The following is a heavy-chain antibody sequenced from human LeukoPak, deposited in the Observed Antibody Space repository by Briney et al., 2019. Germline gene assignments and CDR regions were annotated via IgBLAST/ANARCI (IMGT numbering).Heavy chain of an antibody. J-gene: IGHJ4*02. D-gene: IGHD5-18*01. CDR3: AKASLYSYGLGGPFDY. V-gene: IGHV3-9*01. CDR2: ISWNSGSI. CDR1: GFTFDDYA. Sequence: GGSLRLSCAASGFTFDDYAMHWVRQAPGKGLEWVSGISWNSGSIGYADSVKGRFTISRDNAKNSLYLQMNSLRAEDTALYYCAKASLYSYGLGGPFDYWGQGALVTVSS.